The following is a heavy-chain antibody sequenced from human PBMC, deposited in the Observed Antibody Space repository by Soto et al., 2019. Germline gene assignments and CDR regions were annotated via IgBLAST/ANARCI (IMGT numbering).Heavy chain of an antibody. V-gene: IGHV4-61*01. Sequence: LSLTCTVSGGSFSSGSYYWSWIRQPPGKGLEWIGYIYYSGSTNYNPSLKSRVTISVDTSKNQFSLKLSSVTAADTAVYYCARYCSSTSCHFGAFDIWGQGTMVTVSS. J-gene: IGHJ3*02. D-gene: IGHD2-2*01. CDR3: ARYCSSTSCHFGAFDI. CDR2: IYYSGST. CDR1: GGSFSSGSYY.